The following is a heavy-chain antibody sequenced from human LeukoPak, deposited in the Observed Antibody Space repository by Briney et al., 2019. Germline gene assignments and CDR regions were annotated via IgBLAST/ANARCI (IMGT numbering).Heavy chain of an antibody. CDR1: GGSISSSSYY. J-gene: IGHJ4*02. D-gene: IGHD1-26*01. CDR2: IYYSGST. Sequence: PSETPSLTCTVSGGSISSSSYYWGWIRQPPGKGLEWIGSIYYSGSTYYNPSLKSRVTISVDTSKNQFSLKLSSVTAADTAVYYCARPSWEQEIDYWGQGTLVTVSS. V-gene: IGHV4-39*01. CDR3: ARPSWEQEIDY.